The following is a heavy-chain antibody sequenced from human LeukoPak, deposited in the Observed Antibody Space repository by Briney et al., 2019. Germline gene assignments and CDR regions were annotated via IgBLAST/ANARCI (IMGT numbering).Heavy chain of an antibody. V-gene: IGHV4-34*01. Sequence: SETLSLTCAVYGGSFSGYYWSWIRQAPGKGLEWIGEINHSGSTNYNPSLKSRVTISVDTSKNQFSLKLSSVTAADTAVYYCARGPNSYIVVLPAAIKSFDYWGQGTLVTVSS. D-gene: IGHD2-2*02. J-gene: IGHJ4*02. CDR3: ARGPNSYIVVLPAAIKSFDY. CDR1: GGSFSGYY. CDR2: INHSGST.